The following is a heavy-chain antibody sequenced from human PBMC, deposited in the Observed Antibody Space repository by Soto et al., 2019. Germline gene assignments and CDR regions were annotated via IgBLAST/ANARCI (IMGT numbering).Heavy chain of an antibody. CDR1: GGTFSSYA. V-gene: IGHV1-69*13. D-gene: IGHD3-22*01. Sequence: ASLKVSCKASGGTFSSYAISWVRQAPGQGLEWMGGIIPIFGTANYAQRFQGRVTITADESTSTAYMELSSLRSEDTAVYYCARSYSSGYYGFDYWGRGTLVTV. J-gene: IGHJ4*02. CDR3: ARSYSSGYYGFDY. CDR2: IIPIFGTA.